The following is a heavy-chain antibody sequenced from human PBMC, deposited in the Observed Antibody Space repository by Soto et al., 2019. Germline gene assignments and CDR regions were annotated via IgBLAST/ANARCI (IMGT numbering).Heavy chain of an antibody. CDR1: GGSISSGGYY. D-gene: IGHD5-12*01. CDR2: FYCCGST. Sequence: SETRSLTCNVSGGSISSGGYYWSWIRQYPGKGLEWIGNFYCCGSTHYNPSLKSRITTSGDTSKNQFFLRLSPVTAADTAVYYCARARGGYDGFDYFDYWGPGTSVTVS. J-gene: IGHJ4*02. V-gene: IGHV4-31*03. CDR3: ARARGGYDGFDYFDY.